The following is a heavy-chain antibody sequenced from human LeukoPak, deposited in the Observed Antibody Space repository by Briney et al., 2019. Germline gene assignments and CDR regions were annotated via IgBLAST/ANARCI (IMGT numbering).Heavy chain of an antibody. J-gene: IGHJ4*02. CDR3: VKLGSSSSSDY. Sequence: GGSLRLSCSASGFTFSSYALHWDRQAPGKGLEYVSAISSNGVSTYYADSVKGRFTISRDNSKNTLYLQMSSLRAEDTAVYYCVKLGSSSSSDYWGQGTLVTVFS. CDR1: GFTFSSYA. V-gene: IGHV3-64D*06. CDR2: ISSNGVST. D-gene: IGHD6-6*01.